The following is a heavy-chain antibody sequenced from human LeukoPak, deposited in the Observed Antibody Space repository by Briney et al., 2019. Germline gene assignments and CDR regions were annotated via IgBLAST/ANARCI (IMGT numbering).Heavy chain of an antibody. J-gene: IGHJ4*02. CDR1: GGTFSDYY. V-gene: IGHV4-34*08. D-gene: IGHD6-6*01. CDR2: INHSGST. CDR3: AGSIAARLDY. Sequence: SETLSLTCAVYGGTFSDYYWSWIRQPPGKGLEWIGEINHSGSTNYNPSLKSRVTISVDTSKNQFSLKLSSVSAADTAVYYCAGSIAARLDYWGQGTLVTVSS.